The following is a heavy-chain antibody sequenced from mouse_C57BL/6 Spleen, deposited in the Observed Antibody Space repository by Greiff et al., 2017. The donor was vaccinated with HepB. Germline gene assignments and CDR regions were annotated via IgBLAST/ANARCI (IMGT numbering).Heavy chain of an antibody. D-gene: IGHD3-2*02. Sequence: QVHVKQSGAELVRPGASVKLSCKASGYTFTDYYINWVKQRPGQGLEWIARIYPGSGNTYYNEKFKGKATLTAEKSSSTAYMQLSSLTSEDSAVYFCARRQALYWYFDAWGTGTTVTVSS. V-gene: IGHV1-76*01. CDR1: GYTFTDYY. CDR3: ARRQALYWYFDA. J-gene: IGHJ1*03. CDR2: IYPGSGNT.